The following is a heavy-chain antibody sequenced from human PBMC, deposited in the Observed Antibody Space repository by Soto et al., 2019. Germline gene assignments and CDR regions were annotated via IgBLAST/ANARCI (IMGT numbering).Heavy chain of an antibody. D-gene: IGHD3-22*01. CDR2: INPSGGST. V-gene: IGHV1-46*01. J-gene: IGHJ5*02. CDR1: GYTFTSYY. Sequence: ASVKVSCKASGYTFTSYYIHWVRQAPGQGLEWMGIINPSGGSTSYAQKFQGRVTMTRDTSTSTVYMELSSLRSEDTAVYYCARGLSSGYLVDWFDPWGQGTLVTVPS. CDR3: ARGLSSGYLVDWFDP.